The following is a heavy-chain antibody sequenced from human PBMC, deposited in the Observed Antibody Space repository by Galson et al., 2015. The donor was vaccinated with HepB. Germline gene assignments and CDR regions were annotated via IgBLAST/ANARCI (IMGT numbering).Heavy chain of an antibody. CDR3: ARRGMTTVTTGAVQGDIRGPSYYYYGMDV. Sequence: SVKVSCKASGGTFSSYAISWVRQAPGQGLEWMGGIIPIFGTANYAQKFQGRVTMTADESTSTADMELSSLRSEDTAVYYCARRGMTTVTTGAVQGDIRGPSYYYYGMDVWGQGTTVTVSS. CDR1: GGTFSSYA. J-gene: IGHJ6*02. V-gene: IGHV1-69*13. CDR2: IIPIFGTA. D-gene: IGHD4-17*01.